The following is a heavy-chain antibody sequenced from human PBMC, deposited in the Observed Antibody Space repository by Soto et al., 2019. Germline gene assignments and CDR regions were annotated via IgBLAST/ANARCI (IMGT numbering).Heavy chain of an antibody. D-gene: IGHD6-13*01. Sequence: EVQLLESGGGLVQPGGSLRLSCAASGFTFRSYAMNWVRQAPGKGLEWVSAISRGGDDIYYADFVMGRFTVSRDNATNPRDLQMNSLRADDTDVYDCAKLGWRGEPQVVGLPRTDYWGQGTLCTVSS. CDR1: GFTFRSYA. J-gene: IGHJ4*02. CDR2: ISRGGDDI. V-gene: IGHV3-23*01. CDR3: AKLGWRGEPQVVGLPRTDY.